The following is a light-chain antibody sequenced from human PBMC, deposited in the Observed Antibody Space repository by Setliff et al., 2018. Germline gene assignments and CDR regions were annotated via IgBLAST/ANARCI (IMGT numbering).Light chain of an antibody. Sequence: DIQMTQSPSTLSASAGDRVTITCRANQSISNRLAWNQHKPGKAPNLLIYKASTLEDGVPSRFSGSGSGTEFTLTISSLHPDDFATYYCQQCNSYSTFGQGTKVDIK. CDR3: QQCNSYST. V-gene: IGKV1-5*03. J-gene: IGKJ1*01. CDR1: QSISNR. CDR2: KAS.